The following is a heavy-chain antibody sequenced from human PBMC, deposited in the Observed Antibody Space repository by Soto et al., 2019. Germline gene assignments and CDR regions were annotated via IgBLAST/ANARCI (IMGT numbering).Heavy chain of an antibody. CDR2: ISSSSSTI. Sequence: GGSLRLSCAASGFTFSSYSMNWVRQAPGKGLEWVSYISSSSSTIYYADSVKGRFTISRDNAKNSLYLQMNSLRAEDTAVYYCARPITIFGVVEYDYWGQGTLVTVSS. D-gene: IGHD3-3*01. CDR1: GFTFSSYS. V-gene: IGHV3-48*01. J-gene: IGHJ4*02. CDR3: ARPITIFGVVEYDY.